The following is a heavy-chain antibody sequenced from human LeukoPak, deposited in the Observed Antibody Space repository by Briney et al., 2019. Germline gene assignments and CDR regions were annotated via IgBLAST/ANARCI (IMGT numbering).Heavy chain of an antibody. J-gene: IGHJ3*02. CDR3: SKNTPPDVSGAFDI. CDR1: GFTFDDYA. V-gene: IGHV3-9*01. Sequence: GGSLRLSCAASGFTFDDYAMHWVRQAPGKGLGWVAGISWNSGSIGYADSVNGRFTISRDNAKNSLFLQLNSRRADATASNYYSKNTPPDVSGAFDIWGQGTMVTVSS. CDR2: ISWNSGSI. D-gene: IGHD1-14*01.